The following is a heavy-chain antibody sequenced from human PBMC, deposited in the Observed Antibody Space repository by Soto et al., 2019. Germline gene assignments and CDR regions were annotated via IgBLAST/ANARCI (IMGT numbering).Heavy chain of an antibody. CDR3: ARVRSSSSGGYYYYAGMDV. CDR2: IIPIFGTA. D-gene: IGHD6-6*01. Sequence: QVQLVQSGAEVKKPGSSVKVSCKASGGTFSSYAISWVRQAPGQGLEWMGGIIPIFGTANYAQKFQGRVKITADATTSRAYMERSSLRSEDTAVYYCARVRSSSSGGYYYYAGMDVWGQGTTVTGSS. CDR1: GGTFSSYA. V-gene: IGHV1-69*12. J-gene: IGHJ6*02.